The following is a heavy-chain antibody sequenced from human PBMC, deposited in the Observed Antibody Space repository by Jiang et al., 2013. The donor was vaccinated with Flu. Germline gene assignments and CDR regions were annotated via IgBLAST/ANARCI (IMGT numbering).Heavy chain of an antibody. J-gene: IGHJ4*02. CDR2: ISKSGST. CDR3: ARDSNTTPADF. CDR1: GGSVSSSSDY. Sequence: GPGLVKPSETLSLACTVSGGSVSSSSDYWGWIRQPPGKGLEWIGSISKSGSTYYNPSLKSRLTISVDTSKNQFSLKVTSVTAADTAVYYCARDSNTTPADFWGQGTLVTVSS. V-gene: IGHV4-39*02. D-gene: IGHD1-1*01.